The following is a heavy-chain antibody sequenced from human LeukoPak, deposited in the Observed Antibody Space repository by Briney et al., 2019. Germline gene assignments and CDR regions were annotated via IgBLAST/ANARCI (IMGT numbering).Heavy chain of an antibody. V-gene: IGHV3-33*01. J-gene: IGHJ4*02. Sequence: PGRSLRLSCAASGFTFSSYGMHWVRQAPGKGLEWVAVVWYDGSKKDYAESVKGRFTISRDDSESTLYLQMNSLRAEDTAVYYCARDISRHTDYLDYWGRGTLVTVSS. CDR3: ARDISRHTDYLDY. D-gene: IGHD1-1*01. CDR1: GFTFSSYG. CDR2: VWYDGSKK.